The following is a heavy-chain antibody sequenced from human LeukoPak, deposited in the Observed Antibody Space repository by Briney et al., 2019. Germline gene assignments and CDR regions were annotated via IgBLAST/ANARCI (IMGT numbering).Heavy chain of an antibody. CDR1: GYTFTGYY. D-gene: IGHD6-6*01. J-gene: IGHJ6*02. Sequence: ASVKVSCKASGYTFTGYYMHWVRQAPGQGLEWMGWINPNSGGTNYAQKFQGWVTMTRDTSISTAYMELSRLRSDDTAVHYCAGSSMYSSSSPANYYGMDVWGQGTTVTVSS. CDR3: AGSSMYSSSSPANYYGMDV. CDR2: INPNSGGT. V-gene: IGHV1-2*04.